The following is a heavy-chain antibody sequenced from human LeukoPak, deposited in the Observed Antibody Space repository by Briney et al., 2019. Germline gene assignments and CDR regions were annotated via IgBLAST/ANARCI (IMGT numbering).Heavy chain of an antibody. J-gene: IGHJ4*02. D-gene: IGHD2-15*01. CDR1: GFTFSSYA. Sequence: GGSLRLSCAASGFTFSSYAMSWVRQAPGKGLEWVSAISGSGGSTYYADSVKGRFTISRDNSKNTLYLQMNSLRAEDTAVYYCAKDQAVVVVAATFDYWGQGTLVTVSS. V-gene: IGHV3-23*01. CDR3: AKDQAVVVVAATFDY. CDR2: ISGSGGST.